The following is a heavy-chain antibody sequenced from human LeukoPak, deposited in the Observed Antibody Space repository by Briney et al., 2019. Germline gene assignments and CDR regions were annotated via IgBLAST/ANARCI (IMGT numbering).Heavy chain of an antibody. CDR1: GFTFSSYA. V-gene: IGHV3-23*01. J-gene: IGHJ2*01. D-gene: IGHD6-19*01. CDR3: AKDRYSSGWASYWYFDL. Sequence: GGSLRLSCTASGFTFSSYAMSWVRQAPGKGLEWVSAISGSGGSTYYADSVKGRFTISRDNSKNTLYLQMNSLRAEDTAVYYCAKDRYSSGWASYWYFDLWGRGTLVTVSS. CDR2: ISGSGGST.